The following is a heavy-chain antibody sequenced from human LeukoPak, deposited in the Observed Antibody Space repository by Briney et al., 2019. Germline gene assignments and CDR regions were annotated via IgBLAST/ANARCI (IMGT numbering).Heavy chain of an antibody. CDR3: AREIAAAGTSPYYYYYMDV. CDR1: GGSISSYY. J-gene: IGHJ6*03. D-gene: IGHD6-13*01. CDR2: IYYSGST. V-gene: IGHV4-59*01. Sequence: SETLSLTCTVSGGSISSYYWSWIRQPPGKGLEWIGYIYYSGSTNYNPSLKSRVTISVDTSKNQFSLKLSPVTAADTAVYYCAREIAAAGTSPYYYYYMDVWGKGTTVTVSS.